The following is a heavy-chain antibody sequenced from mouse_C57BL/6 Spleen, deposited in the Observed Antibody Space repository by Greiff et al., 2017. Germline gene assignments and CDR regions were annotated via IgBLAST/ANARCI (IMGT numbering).Heavy chain of an antibody. CDR3: ARGNIYYDYDKRDAMDY. Sequence: QVQLQQSGPGLVQPSQSLSITCTVSGFSLTSYGVHWVRQSPGKGLEWLGVIWSGGSTDYNAAFISRLSISKDNSKSQVFFKMNSLQADDTAIYYCARGNIYYDYDKRDAMDYWGQGTSVTVSS. V-gene: IGHV2-2*01. CDR1: GFSLTSYG. J-gene: IGHJ4*01. D-gene: IGHD2-4*01. CDR2: IWSGGST.